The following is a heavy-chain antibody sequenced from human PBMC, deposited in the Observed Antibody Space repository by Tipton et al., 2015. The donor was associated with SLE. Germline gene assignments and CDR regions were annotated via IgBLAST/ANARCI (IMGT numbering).Heavy chain of an antibody. J-gene: IGHJ4*02. Sequence: TLSLTCTVSGGSNRSYYWDWIRQPPGKGPEWIGRITNNGNTYYIPSLQSRVTMSVDTSKNQFSLKLKSVTAADTAVYYCARGQDMITFGGIHRYWGQGTLVTVSS. CDR3: ARGQDMITFGGIHRY. V-gene: IGHV4-39*01. CDR2: ITNNGNT. CDR1: GGSNRSYY. D-gene: IGHD3-16*02.